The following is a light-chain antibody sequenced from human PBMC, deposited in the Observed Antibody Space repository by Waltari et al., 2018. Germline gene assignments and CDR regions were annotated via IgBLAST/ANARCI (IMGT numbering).Light chain of an antibody. CDR2: KAS. V-gene: IGKV1-5*03. J-gene: IGKJ4*01. Sequence: DIQMTQSPSTLSASVVDRVTITCRASQSIINWLAWYQQKPGKAPKLLIYKASTLESGVPSRFSGSGSGTEFTLTISSLQPDDFATYYCQQYNSYSLLTFGGGTKVEIK. CDR1: QSIINW. CDR3: QQYNSYSLLT.